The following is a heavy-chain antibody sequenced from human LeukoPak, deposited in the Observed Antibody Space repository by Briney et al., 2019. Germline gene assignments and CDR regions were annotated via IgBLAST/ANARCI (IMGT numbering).Heavy chain of an antibody. CDR2: ISSSGSTI. D-gene: IGHD6-19*01. V-gene: IGHV3-48*03. J-gene: IGHJ4*02. Sequence: GGSLRLSCAASGFTFSSYEMNWVRQAPGKGLEWVSYISSSGSTIYYADSVKGRFTISRDNAKNSLYLQMNSLSAEDTAVYYCASQKGRIAVAVDYWGQGTLVTVSS. CDR1: GFTFSSYE. CDR3: ASQKGRIAVAVDY.